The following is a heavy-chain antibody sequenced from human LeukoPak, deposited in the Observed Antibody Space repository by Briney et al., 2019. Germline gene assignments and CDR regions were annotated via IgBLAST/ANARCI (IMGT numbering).Heavy chain of an antibody. CDR3: AKRVHSASWYAAFDY. Sequence: PGGSLRLSCAASGFIFSSHDMTWVRQTPGKGLEWVSSISTSGGGTVYADSLKGRVTISRENSKNTLYLQMNRLRAEATAVYSCAKRVHSASWYAAFDYWGQGTVVTVS. CDR2: ISTSGGGT. J-gene: IGHJ4*02. V-gene: IGHV3-23*01. CDR1: GFIFSSHD. D-gene: IGHD6-13*01.